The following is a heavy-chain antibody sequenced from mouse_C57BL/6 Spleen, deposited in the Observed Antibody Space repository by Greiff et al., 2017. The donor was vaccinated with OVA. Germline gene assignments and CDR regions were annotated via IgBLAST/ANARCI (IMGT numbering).Heavy chain of an antibody. J-gene: IGHJ4*01. V-gene: IGHV1-74*01. D-gene: IGHD1-1*01. CDR1: GYTFTSYW. Sequence: QVQLQQPGAELVKPGASVKVSCKASGYTFTSYWMHWVKQRPGQGLEWIGRIHPSDSDTNYNQKFKGKATLTVANSSSTAYMQLSSLTSEDSAVNDCAIASTGPYGSSEGNAMDYWGQGTSVTVSS. CDR2: IHPSDSDT. CDR3: AIASTGPYGSSEGNAMDY.